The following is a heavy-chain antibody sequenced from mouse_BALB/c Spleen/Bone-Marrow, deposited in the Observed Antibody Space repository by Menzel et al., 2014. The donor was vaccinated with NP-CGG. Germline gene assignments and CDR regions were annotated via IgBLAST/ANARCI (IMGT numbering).Heavy chain of an antibody. CDR1: GFTFSDFY. Sequence: EVQLQQSGGGLVQPGGSLRLSCATSGFTFSDFYMEWVRQPPGKRLEWIAASRNKAKDYTTEYSASVKGRFIVSRDTSQSILYLQMNALRAEDTAIYYCARDVGYGNYFVYWGQGTLVTVSA. J-gene: IGHJ3*01. CDR3: ARDVGYGNYFVY. D-gene: IGHD2-10*02. V-gene: IGHV7-1*02. CDR2: SRNKAKDYTT.